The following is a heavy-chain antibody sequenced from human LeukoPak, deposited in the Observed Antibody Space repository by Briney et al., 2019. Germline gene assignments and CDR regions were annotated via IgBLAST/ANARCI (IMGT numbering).Heavy chain of an antibody. CDR2: ISSSGSTI. Sequence: PGGSLRLSCAASGFTFSSYAMSWIRQAPGKGLEWVSYISSSGSTIYYADSVKGRFTISRDNAKNSLYLQMNSLRAEDTAVYYCASGDCSGGSCYSNYYYGMDVWGQGTTVTVSS. J-gene: IGHJ6*02. CDR3: ASGDCSGGSCYSNYYYGMDV. V-gene: IGHV3-11*01. CDR1: GFTFSSYA. D-gene: IGHD2-15*01.